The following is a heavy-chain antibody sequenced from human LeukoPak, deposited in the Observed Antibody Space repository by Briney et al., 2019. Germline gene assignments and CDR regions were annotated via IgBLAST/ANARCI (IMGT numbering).Heavy chain of an antibody. J-gene: IGHJ4*02. CDR2: IYHSGST. CDR3: AKDGWDYDFWSGYSIDY. CDR1: GYSISTGYY. V-gene: IGHV4-38-2*02. Sequence: SETLSLTCTVSGYSISTGYYWGWIRQPPGKGLEWIGSIYHSGSTYYNPSLKSRVTISVDTSKNQFSLKLSSVTAADTAVYYCAKDGWDYDFWSGYSIDYWGQGTLVTVSS. D-gene: IGHD3-3*01.